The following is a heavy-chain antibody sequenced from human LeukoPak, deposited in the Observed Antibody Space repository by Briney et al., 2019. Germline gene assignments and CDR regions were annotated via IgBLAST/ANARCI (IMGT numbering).Heavy chain of an antibody. CDR3: ARGFYDSSGYVFDY. D-gene: IGHD3-22*01. J-gene: IGHJ4*02. CDR1: GFTFSSYW. V-gene: IGHV3-7*01. CDR2: IKQDGSEK. Sequence: QAGGSLRLSCAASGFTFSSYWMSWVRQAPGKGLEWVANIKQDGSEKYYVDSVKGRFTISRDNAKNSLYLQMNSLRAEDTAVYYCARGFYDSSGYVFDYWGQGTLVTVSS.